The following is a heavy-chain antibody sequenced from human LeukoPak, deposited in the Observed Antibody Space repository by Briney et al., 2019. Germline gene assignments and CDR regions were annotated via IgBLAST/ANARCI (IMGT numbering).Heavy chain of an antibody. CDR2: ISSSSSYI. CDR1: EFTFSTYS. J-gene: IGHJ4*02. V-gene: IGHV3-21*01. Sequence: PGGSLRLSCAASEFTFSTYSMNWVRQAPGKGLEWVSSISSSSSYIYYADSVKGRFTISRDNAKNSLYLQMNSLRAEDTAVYYCARAHYDSSGYFDYWGQGTLVTVSS. D-gene: IGHD3-22*01. CDR3: ARAHYDSSGYFDY.